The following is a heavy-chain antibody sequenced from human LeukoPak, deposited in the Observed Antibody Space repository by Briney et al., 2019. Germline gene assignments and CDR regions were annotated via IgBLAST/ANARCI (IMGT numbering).Heavy chain of an antibody. CDR2: ISGSGGST. CDR3: TSRYLGLDI. J-gene: IGHJ4*02. V-gene: IGHV3-23*01. D-gene: IGHD3-16*02. Sequence: GGSLRLSCAASGFTFSNYAMSWVRQAPGKGLEWVSAISGSGGSTYYADSVKGRFTISRDDSKNTAYLQMNSLKTEDTAVYYCTSRYLGLDIWGQGTLVTVSS. CDR1: GFTFSNYA.